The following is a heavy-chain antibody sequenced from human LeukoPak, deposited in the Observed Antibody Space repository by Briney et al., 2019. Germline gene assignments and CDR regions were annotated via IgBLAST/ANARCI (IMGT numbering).Heavy chain of an antibody. V-gene: IGHV1-18*01. D-gene: IGHD2-15*01. CDR3: ARVALGSWYFDL. Sequence: ASVKVSCKASGYTFTTYAISWVRQAPGQGLEWMGWISTYNGNTKYAQKFQGRVTLTTDTSTRTAYMDLRSLRSDDTAVYHCARVALGSWYFDLWGRGTLVTVSS. CDR2: ISTYNGNT. CDR1: GYTFTTYA. J-gene: IGHJ2*01.